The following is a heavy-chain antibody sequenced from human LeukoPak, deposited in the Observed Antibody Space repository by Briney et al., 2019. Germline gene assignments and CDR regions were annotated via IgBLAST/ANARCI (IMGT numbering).Heavy chain of an antibody. Sequence: GGSLRLSCAASGFTFSSYEMNWVRQAPGKGLEWVSYISGSGTTIYYADSVKGRFTISRDNAKNSLFLQMNSLRAEDTAVYYCARDAYYYDSSGYLYYYYYYYMDVWGKGTTVTVSS. CDR3: ARDAYYYDSSGYLYYYYYYYMDV. CDR1: GFTFSSYE. J-gene: IGHJ6*03. D-gene: IGHD3-22*01. V-gene: IGHV3-48*03. CDR2: ISGSGTTI.